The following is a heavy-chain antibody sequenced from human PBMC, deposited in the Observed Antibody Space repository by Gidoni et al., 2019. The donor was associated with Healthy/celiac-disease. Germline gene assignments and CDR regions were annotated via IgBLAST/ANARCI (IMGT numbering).Heavy chain of an antibody. D-gene: IGHD3-22*01. CDR3: AREGVGYYDSTLRAFDI. Sequence: QVQLVQSGAEVKKPGSSVKVSCKASGGTFSSYAISWVRQAPGQGLEWMGGIIPIFGTPTSAQNSKGRVTFTADKPPSKAYMELSSLRFENTAFYSCAREGVGYYDSTLRAFDIWGQGTMVTVSS. J-gene: IGHJ3*02. V-gene: IGHV1-69*06. CDR1: GGTFSSYA. CDR2: IIPIFGTP.